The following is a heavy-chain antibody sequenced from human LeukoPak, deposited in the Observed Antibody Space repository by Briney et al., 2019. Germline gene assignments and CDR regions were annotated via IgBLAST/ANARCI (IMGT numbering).Heavy chain of an antibody. CDR2: IYSGGST. CDR3: ASAREYCGSAECYEYFQH. J-gene: IGHJ1*01. V-gene: IGHV3-53*01. Sequence: GGSLRLSCAASGFSVGANSMSWVRQSPGKGPEWVSVIYSGGSTYYADSVNGRFTISRDNSRNTLSLQMNSLRAEDTALYYCASAREYCGSAECYEYFQHWGHRTPVTVS. D-gene: IGHD2-21*01. CDR1: GFSVGANS.